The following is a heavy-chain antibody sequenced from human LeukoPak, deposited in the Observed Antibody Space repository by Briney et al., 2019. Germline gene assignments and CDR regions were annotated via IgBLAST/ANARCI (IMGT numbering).Heavy chain of an antibody. D-gene: IGHD6-6*01. V-gene: IGHV4-59*01. CDR2: IYYSGST. CDR3: ARVRSSSMNYYFDY. CDR1: GGSISSYY. J-gene: IGHJ4*02. Sequence: SETLSLTCTVSGGSISSYYWSWIRQPPGKGLEWIGYIYYSGSTNYNPSLKNRVTISVDTSKNQFSLKLSSVTAADTAVYYCARVRSSSMNYYFDYWGQGTLVTVSS.